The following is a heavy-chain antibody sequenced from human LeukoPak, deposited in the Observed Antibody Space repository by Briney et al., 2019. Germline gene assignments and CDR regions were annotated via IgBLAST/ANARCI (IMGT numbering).Heavy chain of an antibody. Sequence: SETLSLTCTVSGGSIRTYYWSWIRQPPGKGLEWIGYIYYSGSTNYNPSLRSRVTISVDMSKNQFSLKLSSVTAADTAVYYCARQGVESSGWPRGYFDYWGQGTLVTVSS. CDR2: IYYSGST. CDR3: ARQGVESSGWPRGYFDY. J-gene: IGHJ4*02. CDR1: GGSIRTYY. V-gene: IGHV4-59*08. D-gene: IGHD6-19*01.